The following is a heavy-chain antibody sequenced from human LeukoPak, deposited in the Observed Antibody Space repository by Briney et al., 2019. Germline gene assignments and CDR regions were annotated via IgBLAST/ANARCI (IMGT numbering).Heavy chain of an antibody. CDR1: GYTFTGYY. D-gene: IGHD4/OR15-4a*01. V-gene: IGHV1-2*06. CDR3: ARGGATPTYYYYYGMDV. J-gene: IGHJ6*02. Sequence: ASVKVSCKASGYTFTGYYMHWVRQAPGQGLEWVGRINPNSGGTNYAQKFQGRVTMTRDTSISTAYMELSRLRSDDTAVYYCARGGATPTYYYYYGMDVWGQGTTVTVSS. CDR2: INPNSGGT.